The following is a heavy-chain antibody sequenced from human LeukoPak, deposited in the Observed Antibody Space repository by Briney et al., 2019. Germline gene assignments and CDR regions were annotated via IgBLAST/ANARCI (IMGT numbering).Heavy chain of an antibody. CDR3: ARDLSRYYNSGSYS. D-gene: IGHD3-10*01. CDR1: GFSFSDYS. V-gene: IGHV3-48*01. J-gene: IGHJ5*01. CDR2: ISGTSTTI. Sequence: GGSLRLSCAASGFSFSDYSMDWVRQAPGGGLEWVSKISGTSTTIFYADSVKGRFTISRDNAKNSLYLQMNSLRAEDTAVYYCARDLSRYYNSGSYSWGHGTLVTVSS.